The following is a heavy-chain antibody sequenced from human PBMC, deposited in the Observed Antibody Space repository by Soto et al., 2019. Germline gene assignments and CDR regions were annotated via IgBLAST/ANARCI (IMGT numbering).Heavy chain of an antibody. CDR2: TSDGST. D-gene: IGHD6-19*01. CDR1: GFTFSNYG. V-gene: IGHV3-23*01. J-gene: IGHJ4*02. Sequence: EVQLLGSGGGSVQPGGSLRLSCAAPGFTFSNYGMTWVRQAPGKGLEWLSATSDGSTFYRESVKGRFTMSRDDSINMLFLHMSSLRAEDTATYYCARLVPGTWFGDYWGQGILVSVSS. CDR3: ARLVPGTWFGDY.